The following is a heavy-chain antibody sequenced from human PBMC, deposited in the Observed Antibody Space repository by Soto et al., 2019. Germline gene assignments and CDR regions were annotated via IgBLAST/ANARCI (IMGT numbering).Heavy chain of an antibody. V-gene: IGHV5-51*01. Sequence: GESLKISGKGSGYSFTSYWIGWVRQMPGKGLEWMGIIYPGDSDTRYSPSFQGQVTISADKSISTAYLQWSSLKASDTAMYYCARQVSSSVDYFDYWGQGTLVTVSS. CDR1: GYSFTSYW. J-gene: IGHJ4*02. CDR3: ARQVSSSVDYFDY. D-gene: IGHD6-6*01. CDR2: IYPGDSDT.